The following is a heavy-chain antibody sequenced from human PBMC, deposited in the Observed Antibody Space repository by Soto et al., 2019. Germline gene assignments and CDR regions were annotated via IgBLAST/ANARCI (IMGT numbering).Heavy chain of an antibody. CDR2: ISYDGSNK. Sequence: GGSLRLSCAASGFTFSSYGMHWVRQAPGKGLEWVAVISYDGSNKYYADSVKGRFTISRDNSKNTLYLQMNSLRAEDTAVYYCAKVWEYGSGGSCLGPDDYWGQGTLVTVSS. CDR1: GFTFSSYG. CDR3: AKVWEYGSGGSCLGPDDY. D-gene: IGHD2-15*01. V-gene: IGHV3-30*18. J-gene: IGHJ4*02.